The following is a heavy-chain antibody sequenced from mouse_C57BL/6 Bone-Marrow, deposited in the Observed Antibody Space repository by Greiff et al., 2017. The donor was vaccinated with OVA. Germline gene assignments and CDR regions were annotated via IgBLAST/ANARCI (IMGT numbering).Heavy chain of an antibody. D-gene: IGHD4-1*01. CDR3: TTGWDDGFAY. Sequence: EVQLQQSGAELVRPGASVKLSCTASGFNIKDDYMHWVKQRPEQGLEWIGWIEPENGDTEYASKFQGKATITADTSSNTAYLQLSSLTSEDTAVYYCTTGWDDGFAYWGQGTLVTVSA. V-gene: IGHV14-4*01. CDR1: GFNIKDDY. J-gene: IGHJ3*01. CDR2: IEPENGDT.